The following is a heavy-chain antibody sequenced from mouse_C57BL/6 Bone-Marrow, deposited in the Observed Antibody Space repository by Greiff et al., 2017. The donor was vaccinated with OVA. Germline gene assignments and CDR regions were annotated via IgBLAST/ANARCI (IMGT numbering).Heavy chain of an antibody. CDR1: GYTFTSYW. CDR3: ARSNYGSSYWYFDV. Sequence: VQLQQPGAELVKPGASVKMSCTASGYTFTSYWITWVQQRPGQGLEWIGDIYPGSGSTNYNEKFKSKATLTVDTSSSTAYMQLSSLTSEDSAVYYCARSNYGSSYWYFDVWGTGTTVTVSS. J-gene: IGHJ1*03. CDR2: IYPGSGST. V-gene: IGHV1-55*01. D-gene: IGHD1-1*01.